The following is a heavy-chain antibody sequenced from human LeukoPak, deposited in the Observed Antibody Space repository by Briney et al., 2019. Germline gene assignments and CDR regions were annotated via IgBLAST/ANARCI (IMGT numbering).Heavy chain of an antibody. CDR1: GFTFSSYS. CDR2: ISSSSSYI. Sequence: GSLRPSCAASGFTFSSYSMNWVRQAPGKGLEWVSSISSSSSYIYYADSVKGRFTISRDNAKNSLYLQMNSLRAEDTAVYYCARGDTIVGGNWFDPWGQGTLVTVSS. D-gene: IGHD3-22*01. V-gene: IGHV3-21*01. CDR3: ARGDTIVGGNWFDP. J-gene: IGHJ5*02.